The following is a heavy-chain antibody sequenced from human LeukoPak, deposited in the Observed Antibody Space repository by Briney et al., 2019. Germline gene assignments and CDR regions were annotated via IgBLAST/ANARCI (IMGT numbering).Heavy chain of an antibody. Sequence: GASVKVSCKASGYTFTGYYMHWVRQAPGQGLEWMGWINPNSCSTNYAQKFQGRATMTRDTSISTAYMEPSRLRSDDTAVYYCARDLEDYYDSSGPLDYWGQGTLVTVSS. V-gene: IGHV1-2*02. J-gene: IGHJ4*02. CDR1: GYTFTGYY. CDR3: ARDLEDYYDSSGPLDY. CDR2: INPNSCST. D-gene: IGHD3-22*01.